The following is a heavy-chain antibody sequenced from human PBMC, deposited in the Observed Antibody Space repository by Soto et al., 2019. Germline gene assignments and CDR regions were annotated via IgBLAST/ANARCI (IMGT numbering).Heavy chain of an antibody. CDR1: GGTFSSYA. V-gene: IGHV1-69*13. D-gene: IGHD3-10*01. CDR2: IIPIFGTA. Sequence: SVKVSCKASGGTFSSYAISWVRQAPGQGLEWMGGIIPIFGTANYAQKFQGRVTITADESTSTAYMELSSLRSEDTAVYYCARGVLGELWGRNGGDYYYYYGMDVWGQGTTVTVS. CDR3: ARGVLGELWGRNGGDYYYYYGMDV. J-gene: IGHJ6*02.